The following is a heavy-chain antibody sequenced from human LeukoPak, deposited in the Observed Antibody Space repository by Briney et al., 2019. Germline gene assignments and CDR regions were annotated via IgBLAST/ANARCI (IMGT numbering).Heavy chain of an antibody. CDR3: ARDRYYYDSSGYYLFDY. CDR1: GFTFSNHG. J-gene: IGHJ4*02. CDR2: IKQDGSEK. V-gene: IGHV3-7*01. Sequence: GGSLRLSCAASGFTFSNHGMNWVRQAPGKGLEWVANIKQDGSEKYYVDSVKGRFTISRDNAKNSLYLQMNSLRAEDTAVYYCARDRYYYDSSGYYLFDYWGQGTLVTVSS. D-gene: IGHD3-22*01.